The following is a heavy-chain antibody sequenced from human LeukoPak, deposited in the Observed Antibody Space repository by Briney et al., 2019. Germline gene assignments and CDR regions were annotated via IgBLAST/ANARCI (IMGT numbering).Heavy chain of an antibody. CDR3: ARTTDLDSSGYYHFDY. V-gene: IGHV4-30-4*01. CDR2: IYYSGST. D-gene: IGHD3-22*01. Sequence: SQTLSLTCTVSGGSISSGDYYWSWIRQPPGKGLEWIGYIYYSGSTYYNPSLKSRVTISVDTSKKQFSLKLRSATAADTAVYYCARTTDLDSSGYYHFDYWGQGTLVTVSS. CDR1: GGSISSGDYY. J-gene: IGHJ4*02.